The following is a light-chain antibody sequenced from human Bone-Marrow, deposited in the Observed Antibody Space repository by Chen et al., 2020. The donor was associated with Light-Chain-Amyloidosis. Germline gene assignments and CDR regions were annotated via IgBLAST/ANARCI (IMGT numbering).Light chain of an antibody. V-gene: IGLV2-14*01. CDR2: EVT. CDR3: SSYTITNTLV. CDR1: SSDVGGDNH. Sequence: QSALTQPASVSGSPGQSITISCTGTSSDVGGDNHVSWYQQHPDKPPKLMIYEVTNRPSWVPDRFSGSKSDNTASLTISVLQTEDDADYFCSSYTITNTLVFGSGTRVTVL. J-gene: IGLJ1*01.